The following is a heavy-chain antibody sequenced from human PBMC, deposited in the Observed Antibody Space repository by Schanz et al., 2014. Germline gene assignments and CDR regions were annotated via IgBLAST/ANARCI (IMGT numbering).Heavy chain of an antibody. J-gene: IGHJ6*02. Sequence: EVQLVESGGGLVQPGRSLRLSCAASGFTFNNYAMHWVRQAPGKGLEWVSSISWNSGSVAYADSVKGQFTISRDDAKNSLYLQMNSLRAEDTASYYCAKDRQTTVSRVGYYYGMDVWGQGTTVTVSS. CDR1: GFTFNNYA. V-gene: IGHV3-9*01. D-gene: IGHD4-4*01. CDR3: AKDRQTTVSRVGYYYGMDV. CDR2: ISWNSGSV.